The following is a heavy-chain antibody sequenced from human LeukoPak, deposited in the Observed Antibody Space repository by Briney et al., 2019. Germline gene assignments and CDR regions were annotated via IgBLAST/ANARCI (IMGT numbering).Heavy chain of an antibody. Sequence: GGSLRLSCAASGFTFSSYSMNWVRQAPGKGLEWVSSISSSSSYIYYADSVKGRFTISRDNAKNSLYLQMNSLRAEDTALYYCAKGELGELLLYYFDYWGQGTLVTVSS. CDR3: AKGELGELLLYYFDY. CDR1: GFTFSSYS. CDR2: ISSSSSYI. D-gene: IGHD3-10*01. J-gene: IGHJ4*02. V-gene: IGHV3-21*04.